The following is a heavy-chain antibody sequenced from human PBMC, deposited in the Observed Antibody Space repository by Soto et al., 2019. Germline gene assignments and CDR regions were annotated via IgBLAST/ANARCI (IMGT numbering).Heavy chain of an antibody. J-gene: IGHJ4*02. D-gene: IGHD3-10*01. CDR1: GYTFTSYD. CDR3: ARSLWFGELLASDY. Sequence: ASVKVSCKASGYTFTSYDINWVRQATGQGLEWVGWMNPNSGNTGYAQKFQGRVTMTRNTSISTAYMELSSLRSEDTAVYYCARSLWFGELLASDYWGQGTLVTVSS. V-gene: IGHV1-8*01. CDR2: MNPNSGNT.